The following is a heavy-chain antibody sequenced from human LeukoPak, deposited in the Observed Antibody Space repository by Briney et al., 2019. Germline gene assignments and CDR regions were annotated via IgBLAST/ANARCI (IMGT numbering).Heavy chain of an antibody. CDR1: GYTFTSYD. V-gene: IGHV1-8*01. CDR2: MNPNSGNT. CDR3: ATDRSYYDILTGYYNGLAFDI. D-gene: IGHD3-9*01. Sequence: ASVKVSCKASGYTFTSYDINWVRQATGQGLEWMGWMNPNSGNTGYAQKFQGRVTMTRNTSISTAYMELSSLRSEDTAVYYCATDRSYYDILTGYYNGLAFDIWGQGTMVTVSS. J-gene: IGHJ3*02.